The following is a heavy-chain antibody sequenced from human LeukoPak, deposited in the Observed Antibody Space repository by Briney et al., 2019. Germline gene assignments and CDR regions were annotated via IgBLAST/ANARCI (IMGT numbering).Heavy chain of an antibody. CDR2: IYPGDSDT. Sequence: GASLKISCKCSGYIFTSYWIVWVRPLPGKGLEWMGIIYPGDSDTGYSPSFQGQVTISADKSISTAYLQWSSLKASDTAMYFCARPPQGSSGSKGFDYWGQGTLVTVSS. V-gene: IGHV5-51*01. J-gene: IGHJ4*02. D-gene: IGHD6-19*01. CDR1: GYIFTSYW. CDR3: ARPPQGSSGSKGFDY.